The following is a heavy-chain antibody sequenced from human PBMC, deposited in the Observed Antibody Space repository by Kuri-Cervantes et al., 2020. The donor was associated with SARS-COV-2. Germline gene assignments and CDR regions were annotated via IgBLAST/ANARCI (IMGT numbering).Heavy chain of an antibody. D-gene: IGHD3-16*01. V-gene: IGHV4-34*01. CDR2: INNSGST. J-gene: IGHJ4*02. CDR1: GGSFSGYY. CDR3: ARGRSFVGN. Sequence: SETLSLTCAVYGGSFSGYYWSWIRQPPGKGLEWSGEINNSGSTNYNPSLKSRVTISVDTSKNQFSLKLSSVTAADTAVYYCARGRSFVGNWGQGTLVTVSS.